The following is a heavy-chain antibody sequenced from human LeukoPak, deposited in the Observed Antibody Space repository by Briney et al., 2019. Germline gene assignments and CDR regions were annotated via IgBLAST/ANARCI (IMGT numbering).Heavy chain of an antibody. Sequence: GGSLRLSCAASGFAFSSYEMNWVRQAPGKGLGWVSHISSGGTTIYYADSVKGRFTISRDNAKNSLYLQMNGLRAEDTAVYYCAKSFMDWGQGTLVTVSS. CDR2: ISSGGTTI. V-gene: IGHV3-48*03. D-gene: IGHD3-10*01. J-gene: IGHJ4*02. CDR1: GFAFSSYE. CDR3: AKSFMD.